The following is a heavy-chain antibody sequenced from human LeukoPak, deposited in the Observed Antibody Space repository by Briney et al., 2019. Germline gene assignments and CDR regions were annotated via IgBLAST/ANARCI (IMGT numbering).Heavy chain of an antibody. CDR3: ARDQGDCSGGSCSSDLDY. Sequence: ASVKVSCKASGYTFTSYDIIWLRQATGQGLEWMGWMNPNNGNTGYVQKLQGRLTMTRDTSISTAYMELSRLRSDDTAVYYCARDQGDCSGGSCSSDLDYWGQGTLVTVSS. CDR1: GYTFTSYD. CDR2: MNPNNGNT. D-gene: IGHD2-15*01. V-gene: IGHV1-8*02. J-gene: IGHJ4*02.